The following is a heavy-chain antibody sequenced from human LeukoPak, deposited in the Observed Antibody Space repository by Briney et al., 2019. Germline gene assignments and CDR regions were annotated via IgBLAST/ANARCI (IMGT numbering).Heavy chain of an antibody. V-gene: IGHV4-34*01. Sequence: SETLSLTCAVYGGSFSGYYWSWIRQPPGKGLEWIGEMNHSGSTNYSPSLKSRVTISVDTSKNQFSLKLSSVTAADTAVYYCARERQYYYDSSDAFDIWGQGTMVTVSS. CDR1: GGSFSGYY. D-gene: IGHD3-22*01. J-gene: IGHJ3*02. CDR2: MNHSGST. CDR3: ARERQYYYDSSDAFDI.